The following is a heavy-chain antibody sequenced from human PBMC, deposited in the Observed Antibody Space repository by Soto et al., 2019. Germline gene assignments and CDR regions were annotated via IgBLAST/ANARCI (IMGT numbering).Heavy chain of an antibody. CDR3: ARLKIRGSVSYHWFDP. J-gene: IGHJ5*02. D-gene: IGHD3-10*01. CDR2: MNPNSGNT. Sequence: QVQLVQSGAEVKKPGASVKVSCKASGYTFTSYDINWVRQATGQGLEWMGWMNPNSGNTGYAQKFQGRVTMTRNTSISTAYMELSSLRSEDTAVYYCARLKIRGSVSYHWFDPWGQGTLVTVSS. V-gene: IGHV1-8*01. CDR1: GYTFTSYD.